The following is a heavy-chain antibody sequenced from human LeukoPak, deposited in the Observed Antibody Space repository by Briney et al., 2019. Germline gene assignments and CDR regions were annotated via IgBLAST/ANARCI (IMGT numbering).Heavy chain of an antibody. CDR3: ARELAAAGYYYYYYGMDV. V-gene: IGHV3-30*04. D-gene: IGHD6-13*01. J-gene: IGHJ6*04. CDR2: ISYDGSNN. CDR1: GFTFSSYA. Sequence: GGSLRLSCAASGFTFSSYAMHWVRQAPGKGLEWVAVISYDGSNNYYADSVKGRFTISRDNSKNTLHLHMNSLRAEDTAVYYCARELAAAGYYYYYYGMDVWGKGTKVTVPS.